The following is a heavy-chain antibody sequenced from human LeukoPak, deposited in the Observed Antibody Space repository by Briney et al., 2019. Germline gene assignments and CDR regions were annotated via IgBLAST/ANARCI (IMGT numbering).Heavy chain of an antibody. Sequence: SETLSLTCTVSGGSISSSSYYWGWIRQPPGKGLEWIGSIYYSGSTYYNPSLKSRVTISVDTSKNQFSLKLSSVTAADAAIYFCVRDLTYGDAKDGFDYWGQGILVTVSS. CDR1: GGSISSSSYY. V-gene: IGHV4-39*02. J-gene: IGHJ4*02. D-gene: IGHD4-17*01. CDR2: IYYSGST. CDR3: VRDLTYGDAKDGFDY.